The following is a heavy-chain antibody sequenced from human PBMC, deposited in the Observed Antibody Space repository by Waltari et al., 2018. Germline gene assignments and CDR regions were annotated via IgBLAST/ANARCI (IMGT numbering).Heavy chain of an antibody. Sequence: VQLQESGPGLVKPSETLSLTCDVSAYSISSGYYWDWIRQSPGKGLEWIGSIYHSGYTSYNPSHKGRVTISVDMSKNQFSLKLSSVTAADTAVYYCARDVEEDCSATACPPARNFDSWGQGTLVTVSS. CDR1: AYSISSGYY. CDR3: ARDVEEDCSATACPPARNFDS. D-gene: IGHD2-15*01. V-gene: IGHV4-38-2*02. CDR2: IYHSGYT. J-gene: IGHJ5*01.